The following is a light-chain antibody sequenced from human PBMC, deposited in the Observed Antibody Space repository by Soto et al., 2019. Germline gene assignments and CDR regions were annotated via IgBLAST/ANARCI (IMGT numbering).Light chain of an antibody. J-gene: IGKJ5*01. Sequence: DVQMTQSPSSLSASVGDRVTITCRASQSISSWLAWYQRKPGRAPKXLIYAASRLQAGVPLRFSVSGSGTDLTLTISDLQPEDGETDYGQQLNSFPLTFGQGTRLEN. V-gene: IGKV1-12*01. CDR1: QSISSW. CDR3: QQLNSFPLT. CDR2: AAS.